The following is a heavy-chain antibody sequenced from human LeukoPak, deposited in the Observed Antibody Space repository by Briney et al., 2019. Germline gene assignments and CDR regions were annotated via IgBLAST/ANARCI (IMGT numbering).Heavy chain of an antibody. D-gene: IGHD3-16*02. Sequence: SETLSLTCAVYGGSFSGYYWSWIRQPPGKGLEWIGEINHSGSTNYNPSLKSRVTIPVDTSKNQFSLKLSSVTAADTAVYYCARAVHYDYVWGSYRPVYYFDYWGQGTLVTVSS. V-gene: IGHV4-34*01. CDR3: ARAVHYDYVWGSYRPVYYFDY. J-gene: IGHJ4*02. CDR1: GGSFSGYY. CDR2: INHSGST.